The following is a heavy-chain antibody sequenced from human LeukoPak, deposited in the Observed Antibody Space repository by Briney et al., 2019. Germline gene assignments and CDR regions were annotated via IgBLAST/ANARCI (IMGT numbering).Heavy chain of an antibody. V-gene: IGHV4-59*08. CDR3: APMVRGSIDY. D-gene: IGHD3-10*01. Sequence: SETLSLTCTVSGGSISSYYWSWIRQPPGKGLEWIGYIYYSGSTNYNPSLKSRVTISVDTSKNQFSLKLSSVTAADTAVYYCAPMVRGSIDYWGQGTLVTVSS. CDR1: GGSISSYY. J-gene: IGHJ4*02. CDR2: IYYSGST.